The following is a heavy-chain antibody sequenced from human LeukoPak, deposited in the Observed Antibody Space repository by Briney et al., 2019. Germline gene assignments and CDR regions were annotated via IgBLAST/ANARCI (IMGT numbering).Heavy chain of an antibody. CDR2: INHSGST. V-gene: IGHV4-34*01. Sequence: SETLSLTCAVYGGSFSGYYWSWIRQPPGKGLEWIGEINHSGSTNYNPSLKSRVTISVDTSKNQFSLKLSSVTAADTAVYYCARLDVIGRRTAAYYFDYWGQGTLVTVSS. CDR1: GGSFSGYY. CDR3: ARLDVIGRRTAAYYFDY. D-gene: IGHD2-21*01. J-gene: IGHJ4*02.